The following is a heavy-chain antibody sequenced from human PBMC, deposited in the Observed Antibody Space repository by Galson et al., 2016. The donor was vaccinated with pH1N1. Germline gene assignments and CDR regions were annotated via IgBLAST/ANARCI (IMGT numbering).Heavy chain of an antibody. CDR2: ISHSGST. D-gene: IGHD3-3*01. CDR1: GRSFSGYY. J-gene: IGHJ3*02. CDR3: ARPRRAIFGVVISGDAFDI. Sequence: SETLSLTCAVYGRSFSGYYWSWIRQPPGKGLEWIGEISHSGSTNYSPSLKSRVTISVDASKSQFPLRLSSVTAADTAVYYCARPRRAIFGVVISGDAFDIWGQGTMVTVSS. V-gene: IGHV4-34*01.